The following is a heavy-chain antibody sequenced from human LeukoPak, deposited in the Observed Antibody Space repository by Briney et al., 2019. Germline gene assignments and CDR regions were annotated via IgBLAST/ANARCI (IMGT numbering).Heavy chain of an antibody. J-gene: IGHJ4*02. CDR3: ARQRHRRTYYYDSSGYSDFDY. V-gene: IGHV4-39*01. D-gene: IGHD3-22*01. CDR1: GGSFSGYY. CDR2: IYYSGST. Sequence: SETLSLTCAVYGGSFSGYYWGWIRQPPGKGREWIGSIYYSGSTYYNPSLKSRVTISVDTSKNQFSLKLSSVTAADTAVYYCARQRHRRTYYYDSSGYSDFDYWGQGTLVTVSS.